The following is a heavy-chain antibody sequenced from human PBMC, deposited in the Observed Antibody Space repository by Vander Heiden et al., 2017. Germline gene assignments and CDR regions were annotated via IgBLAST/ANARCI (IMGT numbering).Heavy chain of an antibody. J-gene: IGHJ4*02. V-gene: IGHV1-69*01. Sequence: QVQRVQSGAEVKKTGSSVKVSCKASGGSFSRYASSTVRKAPGQGLEWMGGIIPIFGTANYAQKFQGRVTITADESTSTAYMELSSLRSEDTAVYYCARSLITFGGVIAKNFDYWGQGTLVTVSS. CDR1: GGSFSRYA. CDR3: ARSLITFGGVIAKNFDY. D-gene: IGHD3-16*02. CDR2: IIPIFGTA.